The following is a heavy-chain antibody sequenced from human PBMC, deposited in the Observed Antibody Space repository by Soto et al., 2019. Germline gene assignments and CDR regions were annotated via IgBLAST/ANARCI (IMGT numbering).Heavy chain of an antibody. CDR1: GLTFSSYA. Sequence: LRLSFAASGLTFSSYAMSWVRQAPGKGLEWVSAISGSGGSTYYADSVKGRFTISRDNSKNTLYLQMNSLRAEDTAVYYCAKDGVELLDYGMDVWGQGTTVTVSS. J-gene: IGHJ6*02. CDR3: AKDGVELLDYGMDV. CDR2: ISGSGGST. V-gene: IGHV3-23*01. D-gene: IGHD1-7*01.